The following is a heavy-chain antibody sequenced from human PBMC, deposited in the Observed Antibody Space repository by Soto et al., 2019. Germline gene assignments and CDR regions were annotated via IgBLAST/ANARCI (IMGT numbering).Heavy chain of an antibody. CDR3: ARDPPLWFGELSGSDP. V-gene: IGHV3-30-3*01. Sequence: GGSLRLSCAASGFTFSSYAMHWVRQAPGKGLEWVAVISYDGSNKYYADSVKGRFTISRDNSKNTLYLQMNSLRAEDTAVYYCARDPPLWFGELSGSDPWGQGTLVTVSS. D-gene: IGHD3-10*01. J-gene: IGHJ5*02. CDR2: ISYDGSNK. CDR1: GFTFSSYA.